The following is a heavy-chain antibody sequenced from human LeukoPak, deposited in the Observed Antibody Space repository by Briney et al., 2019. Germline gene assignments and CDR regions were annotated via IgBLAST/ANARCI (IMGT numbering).Heavy chain of an antibody. CDR2: INPNSGGT. D-gene: IGHD4-17*01. V-gene: IGHV1-2*02. Sequence: ASVKVSCKASGYTFTGYYMHWVRQAPGQGLEWIGWINPNSGGTNYAQKFQGRVTMTRDTSISTAYMELSRLRSDDTAVYYCARTGRLRFTGGFDIWGQGTMVTVSS. J-gene: IGHJ3*02. CDR3: ARTGRLRFTGGFDI. CDR1: GYTFTGYY.